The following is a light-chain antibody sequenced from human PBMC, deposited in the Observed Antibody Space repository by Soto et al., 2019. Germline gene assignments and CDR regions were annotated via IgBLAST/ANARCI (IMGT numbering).Light chain of an antibody. CDR2: DAS. J-gene: IGKJ4*01. CDR1: QSVSGY. Sequence: EIVLTQSPATLSLSPGNRATLSCRASQSVSGYLAWYPQKPGQAPRLLIYDASNRATGIPARFSGSGSGTDFTLTITSLEPEDFAVYYGQQSSNWPSTVGGGTKVEI. CDR3: QQSSNWPST. V-gene: IGKV3-11*01.